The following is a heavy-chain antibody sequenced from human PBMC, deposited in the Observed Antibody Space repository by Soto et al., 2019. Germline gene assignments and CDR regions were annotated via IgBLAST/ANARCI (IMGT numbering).Heavy chain of an antibody. D-gene: IGHD6-6*01. V-gene: IGHV3-48*03. Sequence: GSLSLSCAASGFTFSNFEMHWVRQAPGKGLEWVSYISTTGTTMYYADSVRGRFTISRDNAKNSLYLQMSSLRAEDTAAYYCARTSSIETIYYYGMDVWGQGTTVTVSS. CDR3: ARTSSIETIYYYGMDV. CDR2: ISTTGTTM. CDR1: GFTFSNFE. J-gene: IGHJ6*02.